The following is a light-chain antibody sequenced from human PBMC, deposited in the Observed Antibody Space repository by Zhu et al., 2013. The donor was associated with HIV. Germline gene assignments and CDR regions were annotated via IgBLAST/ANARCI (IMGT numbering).Light chain of an antibody. J-gene: IGKJ3*01. Sequence: EIVMTQSPATLSVSPGERATLSCRASQSVANTLAWYQQKPGQAPRLLIYGASTRATGVPARFSGSGSGTEFTLTISSLQSEDLGVYYCQQYDTSPHVTFGPGTRVDIK. CDR1: QSVANT. CDR3: QQYDTSPHVT. CDR2: GAS. V-gene: IGKV3-15*01.